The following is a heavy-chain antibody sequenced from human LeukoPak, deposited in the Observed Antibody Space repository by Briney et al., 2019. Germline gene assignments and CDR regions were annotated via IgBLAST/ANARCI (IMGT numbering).Heavy chain of an antibody. CDR3: ARGGDGYMDY. D-gene: IGHD5-24*01. V-gene: IGHV1-46*01. CDR2: INPSGDST. CDR1: EYIFTTDY. Sequence: ASVKVSCKASEYIFTTDYIHWVRQAPGQGLEWMGTINPSGDSTTYAQNFQGRVTMTRDTSTSTVYMELSSLTSEDTAVYYCARGGDGYMDYWGQGTLVTVSS. J-gene: IGHJ4*02.